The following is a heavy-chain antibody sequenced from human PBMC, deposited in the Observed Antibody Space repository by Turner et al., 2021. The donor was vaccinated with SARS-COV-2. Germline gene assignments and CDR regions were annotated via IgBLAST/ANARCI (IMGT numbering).Heavy chain of an antibody. CDR2: INPDNGDS. V-gene: IGHV1-2*02. D-gene: IGHD1-1*01. J-gene: IGHJ6*02. CDR3: SMGRDDLNMHV. CDR1: GYNFSDHY. Sequence: QLQLVQSGVEVTKPGASVKVSCRASGYNFSDHYIHWVRQAPGQGLEWMGWINPDNGDSYHAQKFQGRITMTRDTSLNTAYMELITLRSDDTAEYYCSMGRDDLNMHVWGQGTMVIVSS.